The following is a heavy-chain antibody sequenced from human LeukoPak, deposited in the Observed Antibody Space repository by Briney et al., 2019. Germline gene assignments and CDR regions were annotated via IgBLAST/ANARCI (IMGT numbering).Heavy chain of an antibody. CDR3: ARVFDYGDYVGWYFDL. V-gene: IGHV1-2*02. CDR1: GYTFTSYG. D-gene: IGHD4-17*01. CDR2: INPNSGGT. J-gene: IGHJ2*01. Sequence: GASVKVSCKASGYTFTSYGISWVRQAPGQGLEWMGWINPNSGGTNYAQKFQGRVTMTRDTSISTAYMELSSLRSEDTAVYYCARVFDYGDYVGWYFDLWGRGTLVTVSS.